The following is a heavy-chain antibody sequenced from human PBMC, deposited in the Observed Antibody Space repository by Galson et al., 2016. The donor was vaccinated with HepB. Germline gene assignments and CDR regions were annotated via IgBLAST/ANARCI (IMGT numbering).Heavy chain of an antibody. V-gene: IGHV3-33*06. D-gene: IGHD6-13*01. CDR3: AKEGGQLDYYTYGLEV. J-gene: IGHJ6*02. CDR2: IWHDGSEK. CDR1: GFTFSYYV. Sequence: SLRLSCAASGFTFSYYVMYWVRQAPGKGLEWVAVIWHDGSEKYYAESVKGRFTIARDDPKNTLYLQMNSLRAEDTAVYYCAKEGGQLDYYTYGLEVWGHGTTVTVSS.